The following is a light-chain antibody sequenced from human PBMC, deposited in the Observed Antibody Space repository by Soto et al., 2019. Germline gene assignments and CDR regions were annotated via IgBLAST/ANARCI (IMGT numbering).Light chain of an antibody. CDR1: SSDVGAYNY. CDR3: SSYTGGYTWV. J-gene: IGLJ3*02. CDR2: DVI. V-gene: IGLV2-11*01. Sequence: QSALTQPRSVSGSPGQSVTISCTGTSSDVGAYNYVSWYQQHPGKAPKLMIYDVIKRPSGVPDRFSGSKSGNTASLTISGLQAEDEADYYCSSYTGGYTWVFGGGTKVTVL.